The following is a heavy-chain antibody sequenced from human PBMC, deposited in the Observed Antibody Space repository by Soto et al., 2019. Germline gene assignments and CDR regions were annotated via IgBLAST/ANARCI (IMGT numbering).Heavy chain of an antibody. Sequence: QVKLVQSGAEVKKPGSSVKVSCKASGGTFGTYTISWVRQAPGQGLEWMGRIIPYLDITDYAQKFQGRFTLAADKSTTTAYMELNSLRSEDTAVYFCARDTTYWGQGTLVTVSS. CDR3: ARDTTY. D-gene: IGHD5-18*01. V-gene: IGHV1-69*02. CDR1: GGTFGTYT. CDR2: IIPYLDIT. J-gene: IGHJ4*02.